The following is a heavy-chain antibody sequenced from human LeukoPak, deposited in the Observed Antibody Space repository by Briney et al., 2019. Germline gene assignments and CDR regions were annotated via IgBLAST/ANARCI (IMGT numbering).Heavy chain of an antibody. D-gene: IGHD6-13*01. Sequence: GGSLRLSCTASGFTFGDYAMSWFRQAPGKGLEWVGFIRSKAYGGTTEYAASVKGRFTISRDDSKSIAYLQMNSLKTEDTAVYYCTRDKLGTAGTGWYFDLWGRGTLVTVSS. J-gene: IGHJ2*01. CDR3: TRDKLGTAGTGWYFDL. CDR1: GFTFGDYA. CDR2: IRSKAYGGTT. V-gene: IGHV3-49*03.